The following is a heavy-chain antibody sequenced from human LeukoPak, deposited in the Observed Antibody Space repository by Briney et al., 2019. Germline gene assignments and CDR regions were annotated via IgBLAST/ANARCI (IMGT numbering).Heavy chain of an antibody. V-gene: IGHV4-39*01. Sequence: SETLSLTCTVSGGSISSSSYYWGWIRQPPGKGLEWIGSIYYSGSTYYNPSLKSRVTISVDTSKNQFSLKLSSATAADTAVYYCATVYSSSWSGGTDFDYWGQGTLVTVSS. CDR3: ATVYSSSWSGGTDFDY. CDR2: IYYSGST. D-gene: IGHD6-13*01. CDR1: GGSISSSSYY. J-gene: IGHJ4*02.